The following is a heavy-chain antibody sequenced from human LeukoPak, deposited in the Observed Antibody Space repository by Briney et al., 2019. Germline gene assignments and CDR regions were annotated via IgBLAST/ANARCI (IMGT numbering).Heavy chain of an antibody. Sequence: SETLSLTCTVSGYSISSGYYWGWIRQPPGKGLEWIGSIYHSGSTYYNPSLKSRVTISVDTSKNQFSLKLSSVTAADTAVYYCATSIAARFDPWGKGTLVTVSS. CDR1: GYSISSGYY. D-gene: IGHD6-6*01. CDR2: IYHSGST. J-gene: IGHJ5*02. CDR3: ATSIAARFDP. V-gene: IGHV4-38-2*02.